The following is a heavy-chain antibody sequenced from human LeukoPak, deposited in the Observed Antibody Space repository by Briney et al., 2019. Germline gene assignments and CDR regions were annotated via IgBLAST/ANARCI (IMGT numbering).Heavy chain of an antibody. CDR1: GYTFTSYG. J-gene: IGHJ4*02. D-gene: IGHD6-19*01. CDR3: ARANRLSLAVADAY. V-gene: IGHV1-18*01. CDR2: ISAYNGNT. Sequence: ASLKVSCKASGYTFTSYGISWVRQAPGQGLEWMGWISAYNGNTNYAQKLQGRVTMTTDTSTSTAYMELRSLRSDDTAVYYCARANRLSLAVADAYWGQGTLVTVSS.